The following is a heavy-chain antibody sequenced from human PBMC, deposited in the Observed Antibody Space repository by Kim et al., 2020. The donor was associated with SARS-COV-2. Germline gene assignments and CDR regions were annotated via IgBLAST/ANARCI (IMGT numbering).Heavy chain of an antibody. D-gene: IGHD1-26*01. CDR1: GFTFGDYA. CDR3: TLDRYSGSYYDYYYYMDV. J-gene: IGHJ6*03. Sequence: GGSLRLSCTASGFTFGDYAMSWFRQAPGKGLEWVGFIRSKAYGGTTEYAASVKGRFTISRDDSKSIAYLQMNSLKTEDTAVYYCTLDRYSGSYYDYYYYMDVWGKGTTVTVSS. CDR2: IRSKAYGGTT. V-gene: IGHV3-49*03.